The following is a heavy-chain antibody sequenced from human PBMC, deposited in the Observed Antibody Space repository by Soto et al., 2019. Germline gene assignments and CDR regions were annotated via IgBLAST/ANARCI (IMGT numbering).Heavy chain of an antibody. CDR1: GYTFTGYY. V-gene: IGHV1-2*04. J-gene: IGHJ6*02. CDR2: INPNSGGT. CDR3: ARDKLVVVPAASLWDGMDV. Sequence: QVQLVQSGAEVKKPGASVKVSCKASGYTFTGYYMHWVRQAPGQGLEGMGWINPNSGGTNYAQKFQGCVTMTRDTSISTAYMELRRLRSDDTAVYYWARDKLVVVPAASLWDGMDVWGQGTMVTVSS. D-gene: IGHD2-2*01.